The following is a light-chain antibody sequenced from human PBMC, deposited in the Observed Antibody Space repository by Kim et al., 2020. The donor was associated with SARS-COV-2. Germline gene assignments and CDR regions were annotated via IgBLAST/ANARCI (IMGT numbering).Light chain of an antibody. J-gene: IGLJ2*01. V-gene: IGLV2-8*01. CDR2: EVS. Sequence: GQSVTISCPGTSSDVGGYNFVSWYQQHPGKAPKLMIYEVSKRPSGVPDRFSGSKSGNPASLTVSGLRAEDESDYYCSSYAGSNTLVFGGGTQLTVL. CDR1: SSDVGGYNF. CDR3: SSYAGSNTLV.